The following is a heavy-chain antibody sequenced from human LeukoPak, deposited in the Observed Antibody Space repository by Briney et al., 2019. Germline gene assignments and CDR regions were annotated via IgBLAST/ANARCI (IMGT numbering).Heavy chain of an antibody. V-gene: IGHV3-23*01. CDR3: AKGGDSNYDYFDY. Sequence: SGGSLRLSCAASGFTVSSFDMSWVRQAPGKGLEWVSALSRSGGSTYYAHFVRGRFTISRDNSKNTLYLQMNSMRAEDTAIYYCAKGGDSNYDYFDYWGGGTLLTVSS. J-gene: IGHJ4*02. CDR1: GFTVSSFD. CDR2: LSRSGGST. D-gene: IGHD4-11*01.